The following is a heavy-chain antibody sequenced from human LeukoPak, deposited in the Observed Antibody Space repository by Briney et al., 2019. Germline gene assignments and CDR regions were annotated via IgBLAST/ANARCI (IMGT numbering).Heavy chain of an antibody. V-gene: IGHV4-30-4*01. D-gene: IGHD6-6*01. CDR3: ARVNEYSSSFSYYYYYMDV. CDR2: IYYSGST. J-gene: IGHJ6*03. Sequence: SETLSLTCTVSGGSISSGDYYWSWIRQPPGKGLEWIGYIYYSGSTYYNPSLKSRVTISVDTSKNQFSLKLSSVTAADTAVYYCARVNEYSSSFSYYYYYMDVWGKGTTVTVSS. CDR1: GGSISSGDYY.